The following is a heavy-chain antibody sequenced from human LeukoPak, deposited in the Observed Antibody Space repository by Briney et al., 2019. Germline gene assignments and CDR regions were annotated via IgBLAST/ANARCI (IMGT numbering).Heavy chain of an antibody. CDR2: MNPNSGAT. CDR3: ARADILTGYSY. J-gene: IGHJ4*02. Sequence: ASVKVSCKASGYTFTSYDFNWLRQATGQGPEWMGWMNPNSGATGYAQKFQGRVTMTRNTSISTAYMELSSLRSEDTAVYYCARADILTGYSYWGQGTLVTVSS. V-gene: IGHV1-8*01. D-gene: IGHD3-9*01. CDR1: GYTFTSYD.